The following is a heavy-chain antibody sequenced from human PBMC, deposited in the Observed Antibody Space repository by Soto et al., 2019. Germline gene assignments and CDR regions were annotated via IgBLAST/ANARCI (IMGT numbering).Heavy chain of an antibody. Sequence: GGSLRLSCAASGFTFSSYAMHWVRQAPGKGLEWVAVISYDGSNKYFADSVKGRFTISRDNSKNTLYLQMNSLRAEDTAVYYCARDLVIDYYYYYGMDVWGQGTTVTVSS. CDR2: ISYDGSNK. CDR3: ARDLVIDYYYYYGMDV. J-gene: IGHJ6*02. CDR1: GFTFSSYA. V-gene: IGHV3-30-3*01. D-gene: IGHD2-2*01.